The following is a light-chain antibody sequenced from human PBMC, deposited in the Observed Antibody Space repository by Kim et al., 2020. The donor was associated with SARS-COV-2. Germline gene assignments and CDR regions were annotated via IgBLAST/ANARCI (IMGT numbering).Light chain of an antibody. V-gene: IGLV2-14*03. J-gene: IGLJ1*01. CDR3: SSYTSSSTYV. Sequence: GQSITISCTGTSSDVGGYTYVSWYHKHPGKAPKLMIYDVSHRPSGVSNRFSGSKSGNPASLTISGLQAEDEADYYCSSYTSSSTYVFGTGTKVTVL. CDR1: SSDVGGYTY. CDR2: DVS.